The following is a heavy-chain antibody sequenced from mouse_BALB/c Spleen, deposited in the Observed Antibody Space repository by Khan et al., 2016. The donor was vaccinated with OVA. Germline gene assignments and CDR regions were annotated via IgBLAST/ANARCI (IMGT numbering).Heavy chain of an antibody. CDR2: IWGDGNT. V-gene: IGHV2-3*01. CDR3: ASYYGNYPYAFDY. J-gene: IGHJ4*01. Sequence: QVQLKESGPGLVAPSQSLSITCTVSGFSLTNYGVSWIRQPPGKGLEWLGVIWGDGNTNYHSDLISRLSIRKDNSKSQVSLKRNSLQTEDTATYYCASYYGNYPYAFDYWGHGPSVTVSS. D-gene: IGHD2-10*01. CDR1: GFSLTNYG.